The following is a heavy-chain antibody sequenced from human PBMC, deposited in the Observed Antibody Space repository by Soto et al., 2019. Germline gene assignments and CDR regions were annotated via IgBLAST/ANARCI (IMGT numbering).Heavy chain of an antibody. V-gene: IGHV3-23*01. CDR1: GFTFSSYA. CDR3: ARVTPGNNLYYFSGLDF. J-gene: IGHJ6*02. CDR2: FRGSGSNT. D-gene: IGHD1-1*01. Sequence: GSLRLSCAASGFTFSSYAMSWVRQAPGKGLEWISGFRGSGSNTYYADSVEGRFTISRDNSKNTLYLQMNTLRPEDTGLYYCARVTPGNNLYYFSGLDFWGQGTSVTVS.